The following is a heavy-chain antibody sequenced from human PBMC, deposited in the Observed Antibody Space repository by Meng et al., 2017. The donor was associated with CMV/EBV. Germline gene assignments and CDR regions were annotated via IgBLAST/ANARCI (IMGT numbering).Heavy chain of an antibody. J-gene: IGHJ4*02. CDR3: VRGDPHDILTAYYNPMGY. D-gene: IGHD3-9*01. CDR2: ISGSGGAT. V-gene: IGHV3-23*01. CDR1: GYTFSAYA. Sequence: GSLRLSCAASGYTFSAYALSWVRQAPGKGLEWVSSISGSGGATYYADSVKGWFIVSRDNSRNTLYVQMHSLRVEDTAVYYCVRGDPHDILTAYYNPMGYWGQGTLVTVSS.